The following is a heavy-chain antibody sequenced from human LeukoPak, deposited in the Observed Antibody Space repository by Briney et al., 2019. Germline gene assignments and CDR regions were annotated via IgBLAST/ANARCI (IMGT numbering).Heavy chain of an antibody. V-gene: IGHV3-33*01. D-gene: IGHD3-16*01. CDR1: GFSFNGYG. Sequence: PGGSLGLSCAASGFSFNGYGMHWVRQAPGKGLEWVALIWYDASNEYYADSVKGRFTVSRDNSKNALYLQMNIVGAEDTAVYYCARARGTTPNYFDSWGQGTLVTVSS. CDR2: IWYDASNE. J-gene: IGHJ4*02. CDR3: ARARGTTPNYFDS.